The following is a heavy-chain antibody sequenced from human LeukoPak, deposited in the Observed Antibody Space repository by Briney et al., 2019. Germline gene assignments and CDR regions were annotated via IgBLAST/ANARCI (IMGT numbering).Heavy chain of an antibody. CDR1: GGTFSSYA. V-gene: IGHV1-69*06. Sequence: GASVKVSCKASGGTFSSYAISWVRQAPGQGLEWMGGIIPIFGTANYAQKFQGRVTITADKSTSIAYMELSSLRSEDTAVYYCARGPSSYGDYIFRIAEYFQHWGQGTLVTVSS. J-gene: IGHJ1*01. CDR2: IIPIFGTA. D-gene: IGHD4-17*01. CDR3: ARGPSSYGDYIFRIAEYFQH.